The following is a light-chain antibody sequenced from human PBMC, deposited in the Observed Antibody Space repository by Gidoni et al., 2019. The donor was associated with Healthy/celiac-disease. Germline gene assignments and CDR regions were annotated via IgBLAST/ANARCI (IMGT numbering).Light chain of an antibody. J-gene: IGKJ2*01. CDR1: QSISSW. CDR3: QQYNSYSYT. Sequence: DLHMPQSPSTLSASVGDRVTITCRASQSISSWLAWYQQKPGKAPKLLIYDASSLESGVPSRFSGSGSGTEFTLTISSLQPDDFATYYCQQYNSYSYTFGQGTKLEIK. V-gene: IGKV1-5*01. CDR2: DAS.